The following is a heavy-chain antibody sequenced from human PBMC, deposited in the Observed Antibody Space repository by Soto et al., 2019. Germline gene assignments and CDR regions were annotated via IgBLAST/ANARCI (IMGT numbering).Heavy chain of an antibody. CDR1: GYTFTDHY. V-gene: IGHV1-2*02. D-gene: IGHD4-17*01. CDR3: ARGRTVNFYGMDV. J-gene: IGHJ6*02. CDR2: INPHSGDT. Sequence: QVQLVQSGAEVKKPGASVKVSYVASGYTFTDHYIHWVRQAPGQGLEWMGWINPHSGDTIYAQRFQGRVTLTRDTSISTAYMDLSRLRSDDTAVYYCARGRTVNFYGMDVWGQGTTVTVSS.